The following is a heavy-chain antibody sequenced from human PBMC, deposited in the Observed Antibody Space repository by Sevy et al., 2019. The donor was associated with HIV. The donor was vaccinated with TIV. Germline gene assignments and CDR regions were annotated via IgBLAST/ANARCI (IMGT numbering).Heavy chain of an antibody. D-gene: IGHD3-9*01. CDR2: ISGGST. CDR1: GFTVSSNE. Sequence: GGSLRLSCAASGFTVSSNEMSWVRQAPGKGLEWVSSISGGSTYYADSRKGRFTISRDNSKNTLHLQMNSLRAEDTAVYYWKGKVQRGIPVLRYFGLNWFDPWGQGTLVTVSS. CDR3: KGKVQRGIPVLRYFGLNWFDP. J-gene: IGHJ5*02. V-gene: IGHV3-66*01.